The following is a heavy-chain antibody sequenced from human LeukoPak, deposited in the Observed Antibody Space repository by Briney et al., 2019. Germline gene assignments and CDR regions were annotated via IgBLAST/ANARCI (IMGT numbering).Heavy chain of an antibody. D-gene: IGHD5-18*01. V-gene: IGHV4-34*01. J-gene: IGHJ4*02. CDR1: GGSFSGYY. CDR2: INHSGST. Sequence: SETLSLTCAVYGGSFSGYYWSWIRQPPGKGLEWIGEINHSGSTNYNPSLTSRVTISVDTSKNQFSLKLSSVTAADTAVYYCARGYSYGYFYLGYWGQGTLVTVSS. CDR3: ARGYSYGYFYLGY.